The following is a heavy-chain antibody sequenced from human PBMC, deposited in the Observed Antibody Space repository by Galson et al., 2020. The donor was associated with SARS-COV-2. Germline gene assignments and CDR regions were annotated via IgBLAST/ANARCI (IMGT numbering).Heavy chain of an antibody. CDR3: AKGGEQGAEAVGS. V-gene: IGHV3-43*01. J-gene: IGHJ1*01. D-gene: IGHD3-16*01. CDR1: GFTFEDYN. Sequence: GESLKISCVASGFTFEDYNMHWVRQGPGKGLEWIAFIICDCSTTFYSDSMEGRFTISRDNSKNLLFLQMNSLRVDDTAFYHCAKGGEQGAEAVGSWGRGTLGIVS. CDR2: IICDCSTT.